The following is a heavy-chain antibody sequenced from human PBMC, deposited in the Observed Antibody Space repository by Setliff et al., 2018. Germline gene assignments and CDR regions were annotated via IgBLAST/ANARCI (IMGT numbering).Heavy chain of an antibody. Sequence: ASVKVSCKTSGYSFTNYYMHWVRQVPGRGLEWMGSINPKNGATKYAQAFQDRVTMTRDTSITTAYMELSSLTYDDTAVYYCARDGASWLNWFDPWGQGTLVTVSS. CDR1: GYSFTNYY. CDR2: INPKNGAT. J-gene: IGHJ5*02. D-gene: IGHD2-2*01. CDR3: ARDGASWLNWFDP. V-gene: IGHV1-2*02.